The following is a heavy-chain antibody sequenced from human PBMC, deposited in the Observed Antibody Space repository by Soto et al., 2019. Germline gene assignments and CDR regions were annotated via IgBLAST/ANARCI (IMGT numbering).Heavy chain of an antibody. D-gene: IGHD6-13*01. CDR3: ARDYSLYDYYYYYGMDV. CDR2: ISSDGGNK. V-gene: IGHV3-30-3*01. J-gene: IGHJ6*02. CDR1: GFTFTTHA. Sequence: GSLRLSCAASGFTFTTHAMHWVRQAPGKGLEWVALISSDGGNKYYANSVKGRFTISRDISKNTLYLQMNSLRAEDTALYYCARDYSLYDYYYYYGMDVWGQGTTVTVSS.